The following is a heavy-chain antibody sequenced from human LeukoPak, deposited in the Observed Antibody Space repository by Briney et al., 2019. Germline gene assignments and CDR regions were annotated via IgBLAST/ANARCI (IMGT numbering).Heavy chain of an antibody. CDR1: GFTVSSNY. J-gene: IGHJ4*02. CDR2: IYSGGST. Sequence: PGGSLRLSCAASGFTVSSNYMSWVRQAPGKGLEWVSVIYSGGSTYYADSVKGRFTISRDNSKNTLYLQMNSLRAEDTAVYYCARDADYYESSGPFDYWGQGTLVTVSS. D-gene: IGHD3-22*01. V-gene: IGHV3-66*01. CDR3: ARDADYYESSGPFDY.